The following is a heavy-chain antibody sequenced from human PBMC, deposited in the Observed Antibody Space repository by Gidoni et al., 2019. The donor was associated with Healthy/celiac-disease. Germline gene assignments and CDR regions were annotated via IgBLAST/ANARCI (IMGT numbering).Heavy chain of an antibody. J-gene: IGHJ2*01. CDR3: ASHSPYCSGGSCYSGYFDL. V-gene: IGHV5-10-1*03. D-gene: IGHD2-15*01. CDR1: GYRFTSYW. Sequence: EVQLVQSGAEVKKPGESLSISCKGSGYRFTSYWISWVRQMPGKGLEWMGRIDPSDSYTNYSPSFQGHVTISADKSISTAYLQWSSLKASDTAMYYCASHSPYCSGGSCYSGYFDLWGRGTLVTVSS. CDR2: IDPSDSYT.